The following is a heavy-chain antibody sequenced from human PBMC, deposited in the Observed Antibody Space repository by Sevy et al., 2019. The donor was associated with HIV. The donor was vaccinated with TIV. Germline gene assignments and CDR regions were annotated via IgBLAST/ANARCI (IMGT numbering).Heavy chain of an antibody. J-gene: IGHJ6*02. V-gene: IGHV3-30-3*01. Sequence: VGSLRLSCAASGFTFSSYAMHWVRQAPGKGLEWVAVISYDGSNKYYADSVKGRFTISRDNSKNTLYLQMNSLRAEDTAVYYCARASGGLRGGGMDVWGQGTTVTVSS. CDR3: ARASGGLRGGGMDV. D-gene: IGHD3-10*01. CDR2: ISYDGSNK. CDR1: GFTFSSYA.